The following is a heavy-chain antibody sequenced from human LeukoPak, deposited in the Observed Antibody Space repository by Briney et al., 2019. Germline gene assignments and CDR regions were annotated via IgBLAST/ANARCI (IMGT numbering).Heavy chain of an antibody. CDR2: INPSGGST. Sequence: ASVKVSCKAPGYTFTSYYIHWVRQAPGQGLEWMGIINPSGGSTRYAQKFQGRVTMTRDTSTSTVDMELSSLRSEDTAVYYCARGLATGSYPGDAFDIWGQGTMVTVSS. V-gene: IGHV1-46*01. D-gene: IGHD1-26*01. J-gene: IGHJ3*02. CDR3: ARGLATGSYPGDAFDI. CDR1: GYTFTSYY.